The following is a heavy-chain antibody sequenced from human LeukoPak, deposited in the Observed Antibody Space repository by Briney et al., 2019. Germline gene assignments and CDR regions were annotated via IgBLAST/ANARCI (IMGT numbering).Heavy chain of an antibody. Sequence: GGSLRLSCAASGFTFSNAWMSWVRQAPGKGLEWVGRIKSKTDGGTTDYAAPVKGRFTISRDDSKNTLYLQMNSLKTEDTAVYYCTTVDLWFGELHNFDYWGQGTLVTVSS. J-gene: IGHJ4*02. CDR3: TTVDLWFGELHNFDY. D-gene: IGHD3-10*01. CDR2: IKSKTDGGTT. CDR1: GFTFSNAW. V-gene: IGHV3-15*01.